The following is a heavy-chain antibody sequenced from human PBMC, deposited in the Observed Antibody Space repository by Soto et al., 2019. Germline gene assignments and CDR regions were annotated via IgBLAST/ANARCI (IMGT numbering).Heavy chain of an antibody. Sequence: GASVKVSCKASGYTFTGYYMHWVRQAPGQGLEWMGWINPNSGGTNYAQKFQGRVTMTRDTSISTAYMELSRLRSDDTAVYYCAREVIKKCYGDVPLFDYWGQGTLVTVSS. D-gene: IGHD4-17*01. J-gene: IGHJ4*02. CDR1: GYTFTGYY. V-gene: IGHV1-2*02. CDR3: AREVIKKCYGDVPLFDY. CDR2: INPNSGGT.